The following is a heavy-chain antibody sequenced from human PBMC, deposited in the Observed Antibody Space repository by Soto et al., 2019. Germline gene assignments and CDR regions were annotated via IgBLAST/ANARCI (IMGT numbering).Heavy chain of an antibody. CDR2: IYPGDSDT. D-gene: IGHD2-2*01. CDR3: ARGYCTTTICDPWFDP. CDR1: GYAFTSYW. Sequence: PGESLKISCTGSGYAFTSYWIAWVRQMPGKGLEWMGIIYPGDSDTRYSPSFQGQVTISADKSITTAYLQWSSLKASDTAMYYCARGYCTTTICDPWFDPWGQGTQVTVSS. V-gene: IGHV5-51*01. J-gene: IGHJ5*02.